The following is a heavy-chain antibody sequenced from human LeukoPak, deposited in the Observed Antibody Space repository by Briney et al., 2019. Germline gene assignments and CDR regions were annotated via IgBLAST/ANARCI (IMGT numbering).Heavy chain of an antibody. V-gene: IGHV3-74*01. D-gene: IGHD1-26*01. CDR2: INRDGSTT. CDR3: ARDPYSGSSC. J-gene: IGHJ4*02. Sequence: GGSLRLSCAASGFTFSSYWMHWVRQAPGKGLVWVSHINRDGSTTNYADSVKGRFTISRDNARNTLYLQMNSLRAEDTAVYYCARDPYSGSSCWGQGTLVTVSS. CDR1: GFTFSSYW.